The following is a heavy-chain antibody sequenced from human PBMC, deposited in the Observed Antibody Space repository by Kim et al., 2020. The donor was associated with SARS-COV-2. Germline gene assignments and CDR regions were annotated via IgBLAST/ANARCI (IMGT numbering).Heavy chain of an antibody. CDR1: GYSFTSYW. J-gene: IGHJ6*02. V-gene: IGHV5-10-1*01. CDR2: IDPSDSYT. Sequence: GESLKISCKGSGYSFTSYWISWVRQMPGKGLEWMGRIDPSDSYTNYSPSFQGHVTISADKSISTAYLQWSSLKASDTAMYYCARRAMVRGVADGMDVWGQGTTVTVSS. D-gene: IGHD3-10*01. CDR3: ARRAMVRGVADGMDV.